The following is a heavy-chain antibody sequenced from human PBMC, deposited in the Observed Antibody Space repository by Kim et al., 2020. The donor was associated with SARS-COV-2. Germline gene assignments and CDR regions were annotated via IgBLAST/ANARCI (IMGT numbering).Heavy chain of an antibody. Sequence: GGSLRLSCAASGFTFSSYAMHWVRQAPGKGLEWVAVISYDGSNKYYADSVKGRFTISRDNSKNTLYLQMNSLRAEDTAVYYCARDGLYDSSPGAFDIWGQGTMVTVSS. V-gene: IGHV3-30*04. CDR2: ISYDGSNK. CDR1: GFTFSSYA. D-gene: IGHD3-22*01. CDR3: ARDGLYDSSPGAFDI. J-gene: IGHJ3*02.